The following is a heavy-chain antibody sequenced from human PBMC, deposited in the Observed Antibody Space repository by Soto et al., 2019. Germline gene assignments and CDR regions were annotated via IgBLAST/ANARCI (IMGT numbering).Heavy chain of an antibody. V-gene: IGHV3-23*01. CDR3: AKDHFDLVSFDY. Sequence: GGALRLSCAASGFTLSSYAISWGRQAPGKGLEWVSAISGSGGSTYYADSVKGRFTISRDNSKNTLYLQMNSLRAEDTAVYYCAKDHFDLVSFDYWGQGTLVTVSS. CDR2: ISGSGGST. J-gene: IGHJ4*02. CDR1: GFTLSSYA. D-gene: IGHD3-3*01.